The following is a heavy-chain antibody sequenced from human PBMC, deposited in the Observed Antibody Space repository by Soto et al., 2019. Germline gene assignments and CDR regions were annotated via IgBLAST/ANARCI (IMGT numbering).Heavy chain of an antibody. J-gene: IGHJ5*02. CDR3: ARGRPYASGYDSDNWFDP. CDR2: ISSTGSIT. Sequence: GGSLRLSCAASGFTFSSYSMNWVRQAPGTGLEWVSYISSTGSITYYTDSVKGRFTISRDNAKNSLFLQMSSLRVEDTAVYYCARGRPYASGYDSDNWFDPWGQGILVTVSS. D-gene: IGHD5-12*01. V-gene: IGHV3-48*01. CDR1: GFTFSSYS.